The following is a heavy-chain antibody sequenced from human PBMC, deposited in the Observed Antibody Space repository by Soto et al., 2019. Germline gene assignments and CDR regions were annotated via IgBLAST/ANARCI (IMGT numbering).Heavy chain of an antibody. CDR3: AHTVGGCSGGSCYSFDY. J-gene: IGHJ4*02. Sequence: QITLKESGPPLEKPTQTLTLTCTFSGFSLSTSGVGVGWIRQPPGKALEWLALIYWDDDKRYSPSLKSRLTFTKDTSKNQVVLTMTKMDPVDTATYYCAHTVGGCSGGSCYSFDYWGQGTLVTVSS. CDR2: IYWDDDK. V-gene: IGHV2-5*02. CDR1: GFSLSTSGVG. D-gene: IGHD2-15*01.